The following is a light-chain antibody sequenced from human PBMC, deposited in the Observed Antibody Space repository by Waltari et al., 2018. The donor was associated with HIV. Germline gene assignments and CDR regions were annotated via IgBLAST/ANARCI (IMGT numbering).Light chain of an antibody. CDR2: DVD. J-gene: IGLJ3*02. CDR1: DRAFGLYNF. V-gene: IGLV2-14*03. Sequence: AVTQPASVSGLPGQSTTISCTGGDRAFGLYNFVSWYQQHSGKPPKLILYDVDRRSSGVSDRFSGSMSGNTASLTISGLRAEDEAHYYCASFTGDNTVMFGGGTEVTVL. CDR3: ASFTGDNTVM.